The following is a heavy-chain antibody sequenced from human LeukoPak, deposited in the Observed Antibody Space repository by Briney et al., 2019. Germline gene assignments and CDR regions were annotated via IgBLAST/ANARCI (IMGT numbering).Heavy chain of an antibody. V-gene: IGHV3-23*01. CDR3: AKEGTLYYSDRIPY. CDR2: ISASGVSA. D-gene: IGHD3-22*01. J-gene: IGHJ4*02. CDR1: GFTFRGYA. Sequence: TGGSLRLSCATSGFTFRGYAMSWARQAPGKGLEWVSSISASGVSAYYADSVKGRFTISRDNSKNTLYLQMNSLRAEDTAIYYCAKEGTLYYSDRIPYWGQGTLVTVSS.